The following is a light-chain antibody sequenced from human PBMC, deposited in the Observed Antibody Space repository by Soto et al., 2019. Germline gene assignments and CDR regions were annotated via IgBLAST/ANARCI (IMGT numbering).Light chain of an antibody. CDR1: SSDVGAYNY. V-gene: IGLV2-8*01. J-gene: IGLJ3*02. CDR2: DIS. Sequence: QSVLTQPPSASGSPGQSVTISCTGTSSDVGAYNYVSWYQQHPGKAPKLMIYDISRRPSGVPDRFSGSKSGNTASLTVSGLQAEDEADYYCASYAGRNTWVFGGGTQLTVL. CDR3: ASYAGRNTWV.